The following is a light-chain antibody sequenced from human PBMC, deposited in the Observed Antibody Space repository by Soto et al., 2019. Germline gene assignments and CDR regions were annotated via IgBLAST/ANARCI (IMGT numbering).Light chain of an antibody. CDR1: QSVSRN. V-gene: IGKV3-20*01. Sequence: EIVLTQSPGTLSFSPGERATLSCRASQSVSRNLAWYQQKPGQAPRLLIYGVYSRATGIPDRFSGSGSGTDFTLTISRLEPEDFAVYYCQQYGDSPWTFGQGTKVDIK. J-gene: IGKJ1*01. CDR3: QQYGDSPWT. CDR2: GVY.